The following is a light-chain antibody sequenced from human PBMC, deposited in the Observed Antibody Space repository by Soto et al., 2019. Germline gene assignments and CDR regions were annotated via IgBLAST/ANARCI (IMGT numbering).Light chain of an antibody. CDR1: QGISTY. CDR2: AAS. J-gene: IGKJ5*01. Sequence: GDRVTITCRASQGISTYLAWYQQKPGKAPKLLIYAASTLQSGVPSRFSGSASGTEFTLTISSLQPEDFATYYCQQLKSYPITFGQGTRLEIK. CDR3: QQLKSYPIT. V-gene: IGKV1-9*01.